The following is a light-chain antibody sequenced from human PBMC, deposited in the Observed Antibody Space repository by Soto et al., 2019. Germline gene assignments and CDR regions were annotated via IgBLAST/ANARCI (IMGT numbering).Light chain of an antibody. CDR3: SSYTTSSYVV. CDR2: EVS. CDR1: SSDIGGHNF. Sequence: QSALTQPAAVSGSPGQSITISCTGTSSDIGGHNFVSWYQHHPGKAPKLLIYEVSYRASGVFNRFTGSKSANTASLTISGLQAEDEADYSCSSYTTSSYVVFGGGTKLTVL. J-gene: IGLJ2*01. V-gene: IGLV2-14*01.